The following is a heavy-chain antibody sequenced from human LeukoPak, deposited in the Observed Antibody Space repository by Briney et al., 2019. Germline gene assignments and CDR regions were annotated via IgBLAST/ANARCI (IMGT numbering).Heavy chain of an antibody. CDR1: GGSISSYH. CDR2: IYYSGST. Sequence: SETLSLTCTVSGGSISSYHWSWIRQPPGKGLEWIGYIYYSGSTNYNPSLKSRVTISVDTSKNQFSLKLSSVTAADTAVYYCARGHYDILTGYAPWGQGTLATVSS. J-gene: IGHJ5*02. CDR3: ARGHYDILTGYAP. V-gene: IGHV4-59*01. D-gene: IGHD3-9*01.